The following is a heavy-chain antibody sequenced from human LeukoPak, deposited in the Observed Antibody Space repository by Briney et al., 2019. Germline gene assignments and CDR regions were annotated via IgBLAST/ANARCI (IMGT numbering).Heavy chain of an antibody. J-gene: IGHJ6*03. CDR2: IFYTGST. D-gene: IGHD2-15*01. Sequence: PSETLSLTCTVSGGSISSSNYYWAWIRQPPGKGLEWIANIFYTGSTYYNPSLKSRVTISVDTSKNQFSLRLTSVTAADTAVYYCAREPRYCSGTNCYRGGYMDVWGKGTTVTVSS. CDR1: GGSISSSNYY. CDR3: AREPRYCSGTNCYRGGYMDV. V-gene: IGHV4-39*07.